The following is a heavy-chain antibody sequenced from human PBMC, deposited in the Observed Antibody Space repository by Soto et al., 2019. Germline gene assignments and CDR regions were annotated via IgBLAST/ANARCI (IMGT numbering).Heavy chain of an antibody. CDR3: AHRTSGLAYSVAH. CDR2: IFGDDDK. D-gene: IGHD2-15*01. V-gene: IGHV2-5*02. Sequence: QITLKESGPALVRPTQTLTLTCSFSGFSLTTRGVAVAWIRQPPGKALEWLALIFGDDDKWYSPSLRSRLTILDGTPKNQVALPMPSLDPGATATYHGAHRTSGLAYSVAHWRQGPLVTVAS. J-gene: IGHJ4*02. CDR1: GFSLTTRGVA.